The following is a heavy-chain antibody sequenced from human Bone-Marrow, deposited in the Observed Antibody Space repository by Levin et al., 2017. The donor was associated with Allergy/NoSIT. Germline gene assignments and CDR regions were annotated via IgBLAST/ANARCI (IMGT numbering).Heavy chain of an antibody. CDR2: ISGSSRRT. CDR1: GFTFSAYA. Sequence: GGSLRLSCAASGFTFSAYAMSWVRQAPGRGLEWVATISGSSRRTYYADSVRGRFTISRDLYLQMNSLRDEDTAVYYCAKGRGTYEGAFDFWGQGTLVSVSS. CDR3: AKGRGTYEGAFDF. V-gene: IGHV3-23*01. D-gene: IGHD3-16*01. J-gene: IGHJ3*01.